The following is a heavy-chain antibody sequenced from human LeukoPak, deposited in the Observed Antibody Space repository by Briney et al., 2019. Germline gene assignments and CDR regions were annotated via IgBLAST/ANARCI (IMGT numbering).Heavy chain of an antibody. J-gene: IGHJ4*02. D-gene: IGHD1-1*01. CDR3: TRDRGAYNLYDY. CDR2: IRSKAYGETA. CDR1: GFTFSSYA. V-gene: IGHV3-49*04. Sequence: GGSLRLSCAASGFTFSSYAMSWVRKAPGKGLECVGFIRSKAYGETADYAASVKGRFTISRDDSKAIAYLQMNSLKTEDTAVYHCTRDRGAYNLYDYWGQGTLVTVSS.